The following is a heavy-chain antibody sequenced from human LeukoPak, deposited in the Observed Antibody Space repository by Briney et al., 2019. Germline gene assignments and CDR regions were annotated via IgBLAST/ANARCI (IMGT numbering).Heavy chain of an antibody. D-gene: IGHD3-3*01. CDR1: GGSISSYY. CDR3: ARARFDFWSGYYRMGYFDY. V-gene: IGHV4-59*08. CDR2: IYYSGST. J-gene: IGHJ4*02. Sequence: PSETLSLTCTVSGGSISSYYWSWIRQPPGKGLEWIGYIYYSGSTNYNPSLKSRVTISVDTSKNQFSLKLSSVTAADTAVYYCARARFDFWSGYYRMGYFDYWGQGTLVTVSS.